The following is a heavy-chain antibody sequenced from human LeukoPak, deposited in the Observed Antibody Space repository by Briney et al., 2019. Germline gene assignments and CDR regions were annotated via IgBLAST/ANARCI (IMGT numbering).Heavy chain of an antibody. D-gene: IGHD2-8*01. CDR1: GGSISSGSYY. J-gene: IGHJ6*02. CDR2: IYYSGST. CDR3: ARHPPRNNADFYQYYGMDV. V-gene: IGHV4-39*01. Sequence: KPSETLSLTCTVSGGSISSGSYYWGWIRQPAGKGLEWIGSIYYSGSTYDNLSLKSRVTMSVDTSKNQFSLNVSSVTAADTAVYFCARHPPRNNADFYQYYGMDVWGQGTTVTVSS.